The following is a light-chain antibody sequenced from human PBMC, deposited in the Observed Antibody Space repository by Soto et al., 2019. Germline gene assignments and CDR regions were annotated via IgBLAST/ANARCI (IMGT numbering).Light chain of an antibody. CDR2: EVT. CDR1: SSDVGGHNF. J-gene: IGLJ3*02. CDR3: NSSTSTFTWV. Sequence: QSVLTQPASVSGSPGQSITISCTGTSSDVGGHNFVSWYQHHPGKAPKLMIYEVTHRPSGISDRFSGSKSGNTASLTISGLQAEDEADYYCNSSTSTFTWVFGGGTKLTVL. V-gene: IGLV2-14*01.